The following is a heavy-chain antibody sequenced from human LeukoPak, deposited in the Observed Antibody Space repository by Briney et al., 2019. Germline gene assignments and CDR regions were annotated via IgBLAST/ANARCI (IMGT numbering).Heavy chain of an antibody. CDR1: GGSISSGDYY. Sequence: PSETLSLTCTVSGGSISSGDYYWSWIRQPPGKGLEWIGYIYYSGSTYYNPSLKSRVTISVDTSKNQFSLKLSSVTAADTAVYYCARDRVGKLRYFDGYFRWGQGTLVTVSS. CDR2: IYYSGST. J-gene: IGHJ4*02. CDR3: ARDRVGKLRYFDGYFR. V-gene: IGHV4-30-4*01. D-gene: IGHD3-9*01.